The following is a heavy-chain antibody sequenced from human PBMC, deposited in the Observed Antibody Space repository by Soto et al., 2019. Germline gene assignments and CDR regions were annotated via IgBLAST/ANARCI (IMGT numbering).Heavy chain of an antibody. D-gene: IGHD2-2*01. CDR1: GGSISSGYY. CDR3: ARGHFPIVVVPAAKNGMDV. CDR2: INHSGST. Sequence: SETLSLTCAVSGGSISSGYYWSWIRQPPGKGLEWIGEINHSGSTNYNPSLKSRVTISVDTSKNQFSLKLSSVTAADTAVYYCARGHFPIVVVPAAKNGMDVWGQGTTVTVSS. V-gene: IGHV4-34*01. J-gene: IGHJ6*02.